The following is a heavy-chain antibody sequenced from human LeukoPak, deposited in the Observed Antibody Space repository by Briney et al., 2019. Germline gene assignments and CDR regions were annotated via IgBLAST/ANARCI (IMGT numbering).Heavy chain of an antibody. J-gene: IGHJ4*02. CDR2: INHSGST. Sequence: SESLSLTCAVYGGSCCGYYWSSIRPPPGKGRGWIGEINHSGSTNYNPSLKSRVTISVDTSKKQFSLKLSSVTAADTAVYYCAGYYDFWSGYLAYWGQGTLVTVSS. CDR1: GGSCCGYY. D-gene: IGHD3-3*01. CDR3: AGYYDFWSGYLAY. V-gene: IGHV4-34*01.